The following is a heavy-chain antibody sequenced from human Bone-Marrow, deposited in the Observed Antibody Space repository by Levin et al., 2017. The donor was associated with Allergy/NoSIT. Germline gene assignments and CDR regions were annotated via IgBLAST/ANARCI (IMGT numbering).Heavy chain of an antibody. D-gene: IGHD3-3*01. J-gene: IGHJ4*02. Sequence: SQTLSLTCAVYGGSFSGYYWSWIRQPPGKGLEWIGEINHSGSTNYNPSLKSRVTISVDTSKNQFSLKLSSVTAADTAVYYCARSAIDYDFWSGYYLYFDYWGQGTLVTVSS. V-gene: IGHV4-34*01. CDR3: ARSAIDYDFWSGYYLYFDY. CDR1: GGSFSGYY. CDR2: INHSGST.